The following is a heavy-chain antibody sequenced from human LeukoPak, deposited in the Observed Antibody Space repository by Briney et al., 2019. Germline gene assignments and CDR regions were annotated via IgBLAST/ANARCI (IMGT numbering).Heavy chain of an antibody. J-gene: IGHJ4*02. CDR3: ARVSGVAATLSLGYFDY. Sequence: GGSLRLSCAASGFTFSDYYMSWIRQAPGKGLEGVSYISSSGSTIYYADSVKGRFTISRDNAKNSLYLQMNSLRAEDTAVYYCARVSGVAATLSLGYFDYWGQGTLVTVSS. CDR2: ISSSGSTI. CDR1: GFTFSDYY. D-gene: IGHD2-15*01. V-gene: IGHV3-11*01.